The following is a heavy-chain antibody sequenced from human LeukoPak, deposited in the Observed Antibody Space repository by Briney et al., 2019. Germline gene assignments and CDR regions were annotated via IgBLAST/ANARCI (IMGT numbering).Heavy chain of an antibody. D-gene: IGHD4-17*01. CDR2: INPSGGST. Sequence: ASVKVSCKASGYTFTSYYMHWVRQAPGQGLEWMGIINPSGGSTSYAQKFQGRVTMTRDTSTSTVYMELSSLRSDDTAVYYCARAVMVGDYDRTPYFDYWGQGTLVTVSS. V-gene: IGHV1-46*01. J-gene: IGHJ4*02. CDR3: ARAVMVGDYDRTPYFDY. CDR1: GYTFTSYY.